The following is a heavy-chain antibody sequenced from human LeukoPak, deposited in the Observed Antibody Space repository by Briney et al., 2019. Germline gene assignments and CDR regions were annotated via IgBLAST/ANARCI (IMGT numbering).Heavy chain of an antibody. CDR1: GGTFSSYA. D-gene: IGHD6-13*01. J-gene: IGHJ5*02. CDR2: IIPIFGTA. V-gene: IGHV1-69*13. CDR3: ARDVGITVADSFDP. Sequence: GASVKVSCKASGGTFSSYAISWVRQAPGQGLEWMGGIIPIFGTANYAQKFQGRVTITADESTSTAYMELSSLRSDDTAMYYCARDVGITVADSFDPWGQGTLVTVSS.